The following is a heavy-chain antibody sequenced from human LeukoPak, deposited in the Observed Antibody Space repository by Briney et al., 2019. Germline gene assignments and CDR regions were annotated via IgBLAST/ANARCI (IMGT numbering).Heavy chain of an antibody. D-gene: IGHD6-13*01. CDR2: ISSSSSTI. J-gene: IGHJ6*03. V-gene: IGHV3-48*01. CDR3: AREKKIAAAGIYYYMDV. Sequence: PGGSLRLSCAASGLTFSSYSMNWVRQAPGKGLEWVSYISSSSSTIYYADSVKGRFTISRDNAKNSLYLQMNSLRAEDTAVYYCAREKKIAAAGIYYYMDVWGKGTTVTVSS. CDR1: GLTFSSYS.